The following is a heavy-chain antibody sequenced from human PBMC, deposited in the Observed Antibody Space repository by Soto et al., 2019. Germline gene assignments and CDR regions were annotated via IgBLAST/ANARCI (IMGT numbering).Heavy chain of an antibody. D-gene: IGHD3-16*01. Sequence: QVQLVESGGGVVQPGTSLRVSCVGSGFTFRSYVIHWVHQPPGKGLEWVALTSYDGSDKYYGDSVRGRFTISRDNSRNTVDLQMDSLRLEDTALYYCARWGTTGGLDVWGQGTLVSVS. CDR1: GFTFRSYV. V-gene: IGHV3-30*19. CDR2: TSYDGSDK. CDR3: ARWGTTGGLDV. J-gene: IGHJ1*01.